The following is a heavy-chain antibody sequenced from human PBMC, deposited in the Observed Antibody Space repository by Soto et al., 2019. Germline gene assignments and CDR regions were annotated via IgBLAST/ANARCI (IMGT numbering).Heavy chain of an antibody. CDR3: ARRSMIVPAAFGF. J-gene: IGHJ3*01. CDR1: GGSINSYY. V-gene: IGHV4-59*08. D-gene: IGHD3-22*01. Sequence: SETLSLTCTVSGGSINSYYWSLIRQPPGKGLEWIGHIYYSGSTSYNPSFKSRVTILIDTSRNQFSLKLSSVTAADTAVYYCARRSMIVPAAFGFWGQGTMVTVSS. CDR2: IYYSGST.